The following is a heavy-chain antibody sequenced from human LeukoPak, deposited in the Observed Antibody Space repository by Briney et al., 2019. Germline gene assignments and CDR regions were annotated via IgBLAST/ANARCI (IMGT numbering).Heavy chain of an antibody. CDR1: GFTFSSYA. Sequence: PGGPLRLSCAASGFTFSSYAMHWVRQAPGKGLEGVAVISYEGSNKYYADSVKGRFTISRDNSKNTLYLQRNSRRAEDTAWYYCATVGSSSWYHFDYWGQGPLVTVSS. J-gene: IGHJ4*02. D-gene: IGHD6-13*01. CDR2: ISYEGSNK. V-gene: IGHV3-30-3*01. CDR3: ATVGSSSWYHFDY.